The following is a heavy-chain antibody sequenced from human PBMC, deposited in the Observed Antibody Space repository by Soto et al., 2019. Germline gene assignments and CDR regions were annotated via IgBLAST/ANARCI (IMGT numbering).Heavy chain of an antibody. Sequence: EASVKVSCKASGGTFSSYAISWVRQAPGQGLEWMGGIIPIFGTANYAQKFQGRVTITADESTSTAYMELSSLRSEDTAVYYCARSWGNYYYYYYGMDVWGQGTTVTVSS. CDR1: GGTFSSYA. CDR2: IIPIFGTA. D-gene: IGHD3-16*01. V-gene: IGHV1-69*13. CDR3: ARSWGNYYYYYYGMDV. J-gene: IGHJ6*02.